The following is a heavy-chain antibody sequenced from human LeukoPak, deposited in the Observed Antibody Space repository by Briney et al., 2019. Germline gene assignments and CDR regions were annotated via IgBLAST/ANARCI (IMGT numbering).Heavy chain of an antibody. D-gene: IGHD2-2*01. Sequence: ASVKVSCKASGGTFSSYAISWVRQAPGQGLEWMGWIGAYNGNTNYAQNLQGGVTMTTDTSTSTAYMELRSLRSDDTAVYYCARDHQYDFDYWGQGTPVTVSS. CDR1: GGTFSSYA. V-gene: IGHV1-18*01. J-gene: IGHJ4*02. CDR3: ARDHQYDFDY. CDR2: IGAYNGNT.